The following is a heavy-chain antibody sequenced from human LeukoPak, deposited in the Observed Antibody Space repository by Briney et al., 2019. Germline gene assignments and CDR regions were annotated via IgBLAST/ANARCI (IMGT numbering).Heavy chain of an antibody. CDR2: IYTSGST. J-gene: IGHJ3*02. CDR3: ATGDRDGYNPPGAFDI. V-gene: IGHV4-4*07. CDR1: GGSISSYY. Sequence: PSETLSLTCTVSGGSISSYYWSWIRQPAGKGLEWIGRIYTSGSTNYNPSLKSRVTISVDKSKNQFSLKLSSVTAADTAVYYCATGDRDGYNPPGAFDIWGQGTMVTVSS. D-gene: IGHD5-24*01.